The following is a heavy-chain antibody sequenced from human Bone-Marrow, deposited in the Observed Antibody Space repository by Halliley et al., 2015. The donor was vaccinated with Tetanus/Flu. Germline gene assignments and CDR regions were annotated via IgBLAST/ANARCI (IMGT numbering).Heavy chain of an antibody. D-gene: IGHD3-22*01. CDR2: IHPGDSES. CDR3: TKADSSGFSRT. Sequence: EWIAIIHPGDSESRYSPSFQGQVTISVDRSINTAYLHWSSLRSSDSAMYYCTKADSSGFSRTWGQGTLVTVS. J-gene: IGHJ5*02. V-gene: IGHV5-51*01.